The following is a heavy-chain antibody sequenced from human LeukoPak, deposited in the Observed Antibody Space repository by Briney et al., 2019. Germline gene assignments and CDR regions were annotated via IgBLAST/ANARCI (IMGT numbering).Heavy chain of an antibody. J-gene: IGHJ1*01. V-gene: IGHV3-48*04. CDR1: GFTFSSYG. Sequence: GGSLRLSCAASGFTFSSYGMHWVRQAPGKGLEWVSYIGHTGSITDYADSVKGRFTTSRDNAKNSLYLQMNTLRAEDTAVYYCVRDGAVVTSGNYPWRYFQYWGQGTLVTVSS. CDR2: IGHTGSIT. D-gene: IGHD3-10*01. CDR3: VRDGAVVTSGNYPWRYFQY.